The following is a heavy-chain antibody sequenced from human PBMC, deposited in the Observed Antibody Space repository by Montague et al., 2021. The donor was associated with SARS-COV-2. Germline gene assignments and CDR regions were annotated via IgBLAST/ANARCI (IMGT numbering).Heavy chain of an antibody. CDR2: MYYSGST. J-gene: IGHJ6*02. V-gene: IGHV4-39*07. D-gene: IGHD2-15*01. CDR1: GGSISSSNYY. CDR3: ARDDIVRQGVTKGMGV. Sequence: SETLSLTCTVSGGSISSSNYYWGWVRQPPGKGLEWIGNMYYSGSTYYNPSLKSRVTISIDTSKNQFSLKLSSVTAADTAVYYCARDDIVRQGVTKGMGVWGQGTTVTGSS.